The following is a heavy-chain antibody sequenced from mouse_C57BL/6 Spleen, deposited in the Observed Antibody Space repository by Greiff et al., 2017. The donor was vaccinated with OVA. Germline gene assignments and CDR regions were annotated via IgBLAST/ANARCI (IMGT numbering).Heavy chain of an antibody. J-gene: IGHJ1*03. Sequence: EVQLVESGPGLVKPSQSLSLTCSVTGYSITSGYYWNWIRQFPGNKLEWMGYISYDGSNNYNPSLKNRISITRDTSKNQFFLKLNSVTTEDTATYYCARPYYYGSSPWYFDVWGTGTTVTVSS. V-gene: IGHV3-6*01. D-gene: IGHD1-1*01. CDR3: ARPYYYGSSPWYFDV. CDR1: GYSITSGYY. CDR2: ISYDGSN.